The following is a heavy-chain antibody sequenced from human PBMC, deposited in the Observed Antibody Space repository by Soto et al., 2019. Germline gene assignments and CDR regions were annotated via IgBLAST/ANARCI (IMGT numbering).Heavy chain of an antibody. CDR2: IYYSGST. J-gene: IGHJ6*03. Sequence: SETLSLTCTVSGGSISSYYWSWIRQPPGKGLEWIGYIYYSGSTNYNPSLKSRVTISVDTSKNQFSLKLSSVTAADTAVYYCARAANSGYDKYYYYYYMDVWGKGTTVNVSS. CDR1: GGSISSYY. V-gene: IGHV4-59*01. D-gene: IGHD5-12*01. CDR3: ARAANSGYDKYYYYYYMDV.